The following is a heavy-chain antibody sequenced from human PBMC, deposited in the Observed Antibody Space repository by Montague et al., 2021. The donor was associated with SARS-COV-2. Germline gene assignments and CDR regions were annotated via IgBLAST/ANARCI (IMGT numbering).Heavy chain of an antibody. J-gene: IGHJ4*02. CDR1: GGSISSSSYY. D-gene: IGHD3-10*01. CDR2: IDYSGTT. Sequence: SETLFLTCTVSGGSISSSSYYWGWIRRPPGKGLEWIGSIDYSGTTYYNPSLKSRVTISVDTSKNQFSLKLSSVTAADTAVYYCARHVRSLMVRGPDFDYWGQGTLVTVSS. V-gene: IGHV4-39*01. CDR3: ARHVRSLMVRGPDFDY.